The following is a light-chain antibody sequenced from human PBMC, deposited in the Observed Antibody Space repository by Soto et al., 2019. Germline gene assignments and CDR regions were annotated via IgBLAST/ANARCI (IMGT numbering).Light chain of an antibody. CDR3: MQALQTPPT. Sequence: DIVMTQSPLSLPVTPGEPASISCRSSQSLLHSNGYNYLDWYLQKPGQSPQLLIYLGSNPASGVLVRFSGSGSGTDFTLKISRVEAEDVGVYYCMQALQTPPTFGQGTKLEIK. J-gene: IGKJ2*01. CDR1: QSLLHSNGYNY. V-gene: IGKV2-28*01. CDR2: LGS.